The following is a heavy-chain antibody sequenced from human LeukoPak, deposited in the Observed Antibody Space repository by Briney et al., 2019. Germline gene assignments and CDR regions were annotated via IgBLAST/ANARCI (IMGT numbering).Heavy chain of an antibody. D-gene: IGHD2-15*01. CDR2: IYSGGST. Sequence: GGSLRLSCAASGFTFSSNYMSWVRQAPGKGLEWVSVIYSGGSTYYADSVKGRFTISRDNSRNTLYLQMNSLRAEDTAVYYCARDCGGSCYSYAFDIWGQGTMVTVSS. V-gene: IGHV3-66*01. CDR1: GFTFSSNY. J-gene: IGHJ3*02. CDR3: ARDCGGSCYSYAFDI.